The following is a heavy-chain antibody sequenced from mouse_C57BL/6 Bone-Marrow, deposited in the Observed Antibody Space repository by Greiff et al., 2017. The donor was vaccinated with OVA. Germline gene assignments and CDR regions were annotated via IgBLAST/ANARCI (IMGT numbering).Heavy chain of an antibody. CDR2: ISSGSSTI. J-gene: IGHJ4*01. CDR3: ARRFISPMDY. Sequence: DVKLVESGGGLVKPGGSLKLSCAASGFTFSDYGMHWVRQAPEKGLEWVAYISSGSSTIYYADTVKGRFTISRDNAKNTLFLQMTSLRSEDTAMYYCARRFISPMDYWGQGTSVTVSS. D-gene: IGHD1-1*01. CDR1: GFTFSDYG. V-gene: IGHV5-17*01.